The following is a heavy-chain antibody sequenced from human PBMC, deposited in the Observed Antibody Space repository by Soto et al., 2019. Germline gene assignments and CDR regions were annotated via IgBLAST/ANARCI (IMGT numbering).Heavy chain of an antibody. Sequence: QVQLVQSGAEVKKPGSSVKVSCKASGGTVSSYAISWVRQSPGQGLEWMGGIIPIFGTANYAQKFQCRVTITADESTSTAYMELSSLRSEDTAVYYCARDAFYDSSGYYPTEGWGQGTLVTGSS. CDR3: ARDAFYDSSGYYPTEG. V-gene: IGHV1-69*12. J-gene: IGHJ4*02. CDR2: IIPIFGTA. CDR1: GGTVSSYA. D-gene: IGHD3-22*01.